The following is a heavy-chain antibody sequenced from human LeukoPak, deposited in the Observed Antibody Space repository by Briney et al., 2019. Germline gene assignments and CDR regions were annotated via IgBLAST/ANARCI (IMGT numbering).Heavy chain of an antibody. CDR2: THSYNDNT. CDR1: VYTFSNCV. D-gene: IGHD1-26*01. CDR3: ARGWELDS. V-gene: IGHV1-18*01. J-gene: IGHJ4*02. Sequence: ASVKLSCTASVYTFSNCVTGGGCQAPGQGLGWMVWTHSYNDNTNYEQKLQSRVPMTTDTSTSTAYMDRSRLKSDDTAVYYGARGWELDSWGQGTLVTVSS.